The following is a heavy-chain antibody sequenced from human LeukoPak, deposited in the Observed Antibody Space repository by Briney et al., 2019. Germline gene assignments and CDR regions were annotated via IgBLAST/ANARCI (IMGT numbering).Heavy chain of an antibody. CDR3: ARDRNGHPFDY. CDR1: GFTFSSYA. Sequence: PGRSLRLSCAASGFTFSSYAMHWVRQAPGKGLEWVAVVSYDGSNKYYADSVKGRFTISRDNSKNTLYLQMNSLRAEDTAVYYCARDRNGHPFDYWGQGTLVTVSS. J-gene: IGHJ4*02. CDR2: VSYDGSNK. D-gene: IGHD1-1*01. V-gene: IGHV3-30*04.